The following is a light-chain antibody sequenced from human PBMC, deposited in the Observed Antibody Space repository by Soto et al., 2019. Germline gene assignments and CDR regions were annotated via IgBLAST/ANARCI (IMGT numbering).Light chain of an antibody. CDR2: STV. J-gene: IGLJ3*02. CDR1: TGAVTSDYY. CDR3: LLYYGGAWV. Sequence: QTVVTQEPSLTVSPGGTVTLTCASSTGAVTSDYYPNWFQQKLGQAPRALIYSTVNRHSWTPARFSGSLLEDKAALTLSGVQPEDEADYYSLLYYGGAWVFGGGTQLTVL. V-gene: IGLV7-43*01.